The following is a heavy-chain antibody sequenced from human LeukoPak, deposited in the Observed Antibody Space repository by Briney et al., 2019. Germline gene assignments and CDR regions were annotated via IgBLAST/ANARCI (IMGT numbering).Heavy chain of an antibody. CDR3: EKTRGYCSGGSCYCDY. D-gene: IGHD2-15*01. CDR2: ISNGGDTT. CDR1: GFTFSSYA. Sequence: GGSLRLSCAASGFTFSSYAMSWVRQALGKGLERVSAISNGGDTTYYADSVKGRFTISRDNSKNTLYLQLNSLRAEDTAVYYCEKTRGYCSGGSCYCDYWGQGTLVTVSS. J-gene: IGHJ4*02. V-gene: IGHV3-23*01.